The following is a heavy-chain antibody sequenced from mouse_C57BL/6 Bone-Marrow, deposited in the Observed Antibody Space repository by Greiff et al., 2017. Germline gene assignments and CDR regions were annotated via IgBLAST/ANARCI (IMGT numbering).Heavy chain of an antibody. Sequence: EVQGVESGGGLVQPGGSLSLSCAASGFTFTDYYMSWVRQPPGKALEWLGFIRNKANGYTTEYSASVKGRFTISRDNSQSILYLQMNALRAEDSATYYCARERVYYSNPYAMDYWGQGTSVTVSS. J-gene: IGHJ4*01. CDR1: GFTFTDYY. CDR2: IRNKANGYTT. V-gene: IGHV7-3*01. D-gene: IGHD2-5*01. CDR3: ARERVYYSNPYAMDY.